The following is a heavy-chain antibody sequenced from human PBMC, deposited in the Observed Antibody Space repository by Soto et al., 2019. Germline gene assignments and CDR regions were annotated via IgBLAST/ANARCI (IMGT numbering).Heavy chain of an antibody. D-gene: IGHD6-6*01. CDR2: IYYSGST. CDR3: ARKMGSSDYYYYYMDV. CDR1: GGSISSYY. V-gene: IGHV4-59*08. J-gene: IGHJ6*03. Sequence: TLSLTCTVSGGSISSYYWSWIRQPPGKGLEWIGYIYYSGSTNYNPSLKSRVTISVDTSKNQFSLKLSSVTAADTAVYYCARKMGSSDYYYYYMDVWGKGTTVTVSS.